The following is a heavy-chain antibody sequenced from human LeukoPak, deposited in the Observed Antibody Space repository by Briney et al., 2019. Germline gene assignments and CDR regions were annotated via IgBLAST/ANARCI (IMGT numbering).Heavy chain of an antibody. CDR3: VRDLGHSRHYFEY. J-gene: IGHJ4*02. CDR2: ISQDGSET. Sequence: PGGSLRLSCAASGFSSSSFFMNWVRLTPGRELEWVACISQDGSETFYMDSVRGRFTISRDNTKNSLFLHMNSPRAEDTAVYFCVRDLGHSRHYFEYWGQGALVTVSS. V-gene: IGHV3-7*01. D-gene: IGHD7-27*01. CDR1: GFSSSSFF.